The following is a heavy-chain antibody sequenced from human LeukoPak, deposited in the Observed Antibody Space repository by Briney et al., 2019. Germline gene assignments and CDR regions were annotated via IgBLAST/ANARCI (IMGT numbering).Heavy chain of an antibody. CDR2: INPSGGST. CDR3: SRGPHWDPHFDF. Sequence: GASVKVSCKASGYTFTGYYMHWVRQAPGQGPEWMGIINPSGGSTSYAQKFQGRVTMTRGMSTSTVYMELSSLRSEDTAVYYCSRGPHWDPHFDFWGQGTLVTVSS. V-gene: IGHV1-46*01. J-gene: IGHJ4*02. D-gene: IGHD7-27*01. CDR1: GYTFTGYY.